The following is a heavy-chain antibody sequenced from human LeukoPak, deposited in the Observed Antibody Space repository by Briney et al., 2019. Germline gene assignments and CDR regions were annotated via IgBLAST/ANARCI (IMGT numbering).Heavy chain of an antibody. J-gene: IGHJ4*02. V-gene: IGHV4-59*01. CDR3: ARGQRGLPF. CDR2: IYYRGST. D-gene: IGHD3/OR15-3a*01. CDR1: GGSITPYY. Sequence: PSETLSLTCTVSGGSITPYYSNWVRHPPGKGLEWIGSIYYRGSTVSNPSLKRRVTFSVDTSKNQFSLKLTSVTAADTAMYYCARGQRGLPFWGQGTLVTVSS.